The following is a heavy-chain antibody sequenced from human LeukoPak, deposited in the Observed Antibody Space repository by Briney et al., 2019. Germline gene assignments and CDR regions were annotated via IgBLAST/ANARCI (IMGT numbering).Heavy chain of an antibody. V-gene: IGHV1-69*13. CDR2: IIPVFGTA. CDR1: GGTLSSYA. CDR3: ARDRVVGLGIDNAFDI. J-gene: IGHJ3*02. Sequence: ASVKVSCKASGGTLSSYAISWVRQAPGQGLEGMGGIIPVFGTANYAQKFQGRVTITADESTSTAYMELSSLRSEDTAVYYCARDRVVGLGIDNAFDIWGHGTMVTVSS. D-gene: IGHD2-15*01.